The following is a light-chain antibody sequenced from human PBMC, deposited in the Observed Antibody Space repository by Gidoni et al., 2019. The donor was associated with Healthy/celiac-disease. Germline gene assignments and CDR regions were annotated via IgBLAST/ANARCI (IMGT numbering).Light chain of an antibody. V-gene: IGKV1-5*03. Sequence: DIQMTQSPSTLAASVGDRVTITCRASQSISSWLAWYQQKPGKAPKLLIHKASSLESGVPSRLSGSGYGTEFTLTISSLQPDDFATYYCQQYNSYSGSTFGQGTKLEIK. CDR1: QSISSW. CDR2: KAS. CDR3: QQYNSYSGST. J-gene: IGKJ2*01.